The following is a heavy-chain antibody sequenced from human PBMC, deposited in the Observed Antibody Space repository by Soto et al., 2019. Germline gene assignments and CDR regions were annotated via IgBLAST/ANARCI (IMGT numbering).Heavy chain of an antibody. D-gene: IGHD6-19*01. J-gene: IGHJ3*02. V-gene: IGHV6-1*01. Sequence: SQTLSLTCVISGDRVSSNSAAWNWIRPSPSRGLEWLGRTYYRSKWYNDYAVSVKSRITINPDTSKNQFSLQLNSVTPEDTAVYYCVVAVAGTDDAFDIWGQGTMVTVSS. CDR3: VVAVAGTDDAFDI. CDR1: GDRVSSNSAA. CDR2: TYYRSKWYN.